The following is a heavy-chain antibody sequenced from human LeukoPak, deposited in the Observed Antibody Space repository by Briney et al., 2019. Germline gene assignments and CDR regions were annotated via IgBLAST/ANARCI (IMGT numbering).Heavy chain of an antibody. CDR1: GGSLRSHY. J-gene: IGHJ4*02. CDR3: ARGLYDYRDTPLGY. CDR2: IYYTGIT. V-gene: IGHV4-59*11. Sequence: SETLSLTCTVSGGSLRSHYWTWIRQPPGKGLGWIGYIYYTGITISNPSLTSRLAISVATSKNQFSLSLRSVTAAHTALYYCARGLYDYRDTPLGYWGQGTLVTVSS. D-gene: IGHD4-17*01.